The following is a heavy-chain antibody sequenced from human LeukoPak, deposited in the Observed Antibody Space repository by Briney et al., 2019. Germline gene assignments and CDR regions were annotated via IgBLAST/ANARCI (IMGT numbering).Heavy chain of an antibody. CDR3: ARVPTLWSPLYYYYYMDV. J-gene: IGHJ6*03. D-gene: IGHD3-10*01. Sequence: GRSLRLSCAASGLPLSTFVMPWVRKAQGKGLEGVAVFSYDGSNKYYADSVKGRFTISRDNSKNTLYLQMNSLRAEDTAVYYCARVPTLWSPLYYYYYMDVWGKGTTVTVSS. V-gene: IGHV3-30-3*01. CDR2: FSYDGSNK. CDR1: GLPLSTFV.